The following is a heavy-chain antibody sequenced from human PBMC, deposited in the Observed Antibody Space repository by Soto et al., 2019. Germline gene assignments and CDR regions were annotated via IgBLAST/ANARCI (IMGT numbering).Heavy chain of an antibody. CDR3: AKVFGSGSYSFDI. CDR1: GFTFSSYG. CDR2: ISYDGSNK. D-gene: IGHD3-10*01. Sequence: GGSLRLSCAASGFTFSSYGMHWVRQAPGKGLEWVAVISYDGSNKYYADSVKGRFTISRDNSKNTLYLQMNSLRAEDTAVYYCAKVFGSGSYSFDIWGQGTMVTVSS. V-gene: IGHV3-30*18. J-gene: IGHJ3*02.